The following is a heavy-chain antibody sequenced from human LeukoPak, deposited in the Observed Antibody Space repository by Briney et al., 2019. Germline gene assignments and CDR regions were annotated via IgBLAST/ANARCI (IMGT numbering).Heavy chain of an antibody. CDR3: ATRGYSYALDAFDI. CDR1: GGSISSYY. CDR2: IYYSGST. J-gene: IGHJ3*02. Sequence: SESLSLTCTVSGGSISSYYWSWIRQPPGKGLEWIGYIYYSGSTNYNPCLKSRVTISVDTSKNQFSLKLSSVTAADTAVYYCATRGYSYALDAFDIWGQGTMVTVSS. V-gene: IGHV4-59*01. D-gene: IGHD5-18*01.